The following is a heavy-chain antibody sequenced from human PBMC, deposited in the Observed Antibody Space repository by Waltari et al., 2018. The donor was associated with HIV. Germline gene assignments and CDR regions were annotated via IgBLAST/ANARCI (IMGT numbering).Heavy chain of an antibody. J-gene: IGHJ4*02. D-gene: IGHD3-9*01. V-gene: IGHV2-70*13. CDR2: IDWDDDK. CDR3: ARTYYDTLTGYFPDY. Sequence: QVTLRESGPALVKPTQTLTLPCTFSGFSFNTSGMCVSWIRQPPGKALEWLAFIDWDDDKYYSTSLKTRLTISKDISKNQVVLTMTNMDAVDTATYYCARTYYDTLTGYFPDYWGQGTLVTVSS. CDR1: GFSFNTSGMC.